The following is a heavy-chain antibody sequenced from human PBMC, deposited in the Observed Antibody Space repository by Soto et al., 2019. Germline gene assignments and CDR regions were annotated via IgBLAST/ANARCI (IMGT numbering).Heavy chain of an antibody. CDR1: GYTFTSYA. J-gene: IGHJ4*02. CDR2: INAGNGNT. D-gene: IGHD2-15*01. V-gene: IGHV1-3*01. CDR3: ARGPGGPDGPGDY. Sequence: QVQLVQSGAEVKKPGASVKVSRMASGYTFTSYAMHWVRQAPGQRLEWMGWINAGNGNTKYSQKFQGRVTITRDTSASTAYMELSSLRSEDTAVYYCARGPGGPDGPGDYWGQGTLVTVSS.